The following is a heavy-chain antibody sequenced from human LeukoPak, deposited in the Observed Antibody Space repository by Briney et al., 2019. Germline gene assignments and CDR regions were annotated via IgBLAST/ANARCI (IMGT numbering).Heavy chain of an antibody. CDR1: GGSISGSY. CDR3: ARLPTDSSSDHY. V-gene: IGHV4-59*08. J-gene: IGHJ4*02. Sequence: PSETLSPTCTVSGGSISGSYWSWIRQPPGKGLEWIGYIYYSGTTNYNPSLKSRVTISVDTSKNQFSLKLSSVTAADTAVYYCARLPTDSSSDHYWGQGTLVTASS. D-gene: IGHD6-6*01. CDR2: IYYSGTT.